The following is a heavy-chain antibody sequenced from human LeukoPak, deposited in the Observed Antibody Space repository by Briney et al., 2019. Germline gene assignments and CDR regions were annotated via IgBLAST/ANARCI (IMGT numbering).Heavy chain of an antibody. Sequence: SETLSLTCTVSGGSISSYYWSWIRQPAGKGLEWIGRIYTSGSTNHNPSLKSRVTMSVDTSKNQFSLKLSSVTAADTAVYYCARVVVPAAISYYYYYYMDVWGKGTTVTVSS. V-gene: IGHV4-4*07. CDR1: GGSISSYY. CDR3: ARVVVPAAISYYYYYYMDV. CDR2: IYTSGST. J-gene: IGHJ6*03. D-gene: IGHD2-2*01.